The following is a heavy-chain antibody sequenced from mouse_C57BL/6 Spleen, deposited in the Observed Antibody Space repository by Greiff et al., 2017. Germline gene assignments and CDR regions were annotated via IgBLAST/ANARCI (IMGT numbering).Heavy chain of an antibody. Sequence: QVHVKQSGAELVKPGASVKISCKASGYAFSSYWMNWVKQRPGKGLEWIGQIYPGDGDPNYNGKFKGKATLTADKSSSTAYMQLSSLTSEDSAVYFCARSSTVVGGYFDVWGTGTTVTVSS. CDR1: GYAFSSYW. V-gene: IGHV1-80*01. J-gene: IGHJ1*03. CDR2: IYPGDGDP. CDR3: ARSSTVVGGYFDV. D-gene: IGHD1-1*01.